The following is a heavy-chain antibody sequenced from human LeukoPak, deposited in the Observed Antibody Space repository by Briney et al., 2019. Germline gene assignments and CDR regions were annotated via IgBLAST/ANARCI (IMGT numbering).Heavy chain of an antibody. V-gene: IGHV4-39*01. D-gene: IGHD1-26*01. CDR2: IYSSGST. J-gene: IGHJ4*02. CDR3: AKSGGYGLIDY. Sequence: PSETLSLTCAVSGASISGSGYYWGWIRQPPGKGLEWIGSIYSSGSTYYNASLQSRVTISIETSKNQISLRLNSVTAADTAMYYCAKSGGYGLIDYWGQGTLVTVSS. CDR1: GASISGSGYY.